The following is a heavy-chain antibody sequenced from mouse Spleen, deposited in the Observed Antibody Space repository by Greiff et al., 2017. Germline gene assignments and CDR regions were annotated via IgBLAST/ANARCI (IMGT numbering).Heavy chain of an antibody. J-gene: IGHJ2*01. CDR3: AREGYYGSKDYFDY. V-gene: IGHV3-6*01. CDR2: ISYDGSN. CDR1: GYSITSGYY. Sequence: EVQVVESGPGLVKPSQSLSLTCSVTGYSITSGYYWNWIRQFPGNKLEWMGYISYDGSNNYNPSLKNRISITRDTSKNQFFLKLNSVTTEDTATYYCAREGYYGSKDYFDYWGQGTTLTVSS. D-gene: IGHD1-1*01.